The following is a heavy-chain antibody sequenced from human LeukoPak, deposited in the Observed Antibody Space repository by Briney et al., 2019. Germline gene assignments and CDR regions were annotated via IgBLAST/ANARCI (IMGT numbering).Heavy chain of an antibody. D-gene: IGHD3-22*01. CDR3: ARRPYYYDSSGSEDAFDI. Sequence: KPSETLSLTCAVYGGSFSGYYWSWIRQPPGKGLEWIGEINHSGSTNYNPSLKSRVTISVDTSKNQFSLKLSSVTAADTAVYYCARRPYYYDSSGSEDAFDIWGQGTMVTVS. CDR2: INHSGST. J-gene: IGHJ3*02. CDR1: GGSFSGYY. V-gene: IGHV4-34*01.